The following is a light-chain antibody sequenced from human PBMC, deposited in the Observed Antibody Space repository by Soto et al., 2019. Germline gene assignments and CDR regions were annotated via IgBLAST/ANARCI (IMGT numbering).Light chain of an antibody. Sequence: DIQVTQSPSSLSASVGDRITITCRTSQNINTYLNWYQQNPGKVPKLLISAASNLQSGVPSRFSGSGSGTEFSLTITSLQAVDFATYYCQQTDDNPRTFGQGTKV. CDR3: QQTDDNPRT. CDR1: QNINTY. V-gene: IGKV1-39*01. J-gene: IGKJ1*01. CDR2: AAS.